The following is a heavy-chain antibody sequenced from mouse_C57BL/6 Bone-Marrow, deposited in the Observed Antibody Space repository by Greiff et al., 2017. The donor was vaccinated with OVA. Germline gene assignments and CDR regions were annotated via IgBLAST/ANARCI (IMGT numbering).Heavy chain of an antibody. Sequence: VQLQQSGAELVRPGASVKLSCKASGYTFTDYYINWVKQRPGQGLEWIARIYPGSGNTYYNEKFKGKATLTAEKSSSTAYMQLSSLTSEDSAVYFCLRALYYAMDYWGQGTSVTVSS. J-gene: IGHJ4*01. V-gene: IGHV1-76*01. CDR3: LRALYYAMDY. D-gene: IGHD2-12*01. CDR2: IYPGSGNT. CDR1: GYTFTDYY.